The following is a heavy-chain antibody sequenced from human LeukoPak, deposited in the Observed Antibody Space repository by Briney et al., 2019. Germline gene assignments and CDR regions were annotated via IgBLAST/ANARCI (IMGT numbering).Heavy chain of an antibody. CDR1: GFTFSSYG. CDR2: ISGSGGST. J-gene: IGHJ4*02. CDR3: AKKRYSSSVSYFDY. V-gene: IGHV3-23*01. Sequence: GGTLRLSCAASGFTFSSYGMSWVRQAPGKGLEWVSAISGSGGSTYYADSVKGRFTISRDNSKNTLHLQMNSLRAEDTAVYYCAKKRYSSSVSYFDYWGQGTLVTVSS. D-gene: IGHD6-19*01.